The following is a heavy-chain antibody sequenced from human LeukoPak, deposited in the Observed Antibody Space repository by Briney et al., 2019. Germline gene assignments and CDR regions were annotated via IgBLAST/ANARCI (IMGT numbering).Heavy chain of an antibody. Sequence: GASVKVSCKASGYTLTSYGISWVRQAPGQGLEWMGWISAYNGNTNYAQKLKGRVTMTTDTSTSTAYMELRSLRSDDTAVYYCARRVGGTYYYGSGSYHFDYWGQGTLVTVSS. CDR2: ISAYNGNT. CDR3: ARRVGGTYYYGSGSYHFDY. J-gene: IGHJ4*02. D-gene: IGHD3-10*01. V-gene: IGHV1-18*01. CDR1: GYTLTSYG.